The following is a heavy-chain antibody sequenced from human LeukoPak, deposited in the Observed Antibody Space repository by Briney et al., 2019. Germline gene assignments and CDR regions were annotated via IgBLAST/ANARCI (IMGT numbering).Heavy chain of an antibody. CDR2: IIPIFGTA. J-gene: IGHJ3*02. CDR1: GGTFSSYA. D-gene: IGHD3-22*01. CDR3: ARLTYYYDSSGYLDAFDI. V-gene: IGHV1-69*06. Sequence: SVKVSCKASGGTFSSYAISWVRQAPGQGLEWMGRIIPIFGTANYAQKFQGRVTITADKSTSTAYMELSSLRSEDTAVYYCARLTYYYDSSGYLDAFDIWGQGTMVTVSS.